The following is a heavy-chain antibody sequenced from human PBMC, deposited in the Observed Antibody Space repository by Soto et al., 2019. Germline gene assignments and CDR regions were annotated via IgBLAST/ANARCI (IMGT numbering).Heavy chain of an antibody. CDR3: ARSLGYCSSSTCYSLQFLEWSLRGMDV. V-gene: IGHV1-69*13. Sequence: GASVKVSCKAYGGTFSSYAINWVLQAPGQGLEWMGGVIPIFGTTNYAQKVQGRVTITADESTSTAYMELSSLRSEDSAVYYCARSLGYCSSSTCYSLQFLEWSLRGMDVWGQGTMVTVSS. CDR1: GGTFSSYA. D-gene: IGHD2-2*01. J-gene: IGHJ6*02. CDR2: VIPIFGTT.